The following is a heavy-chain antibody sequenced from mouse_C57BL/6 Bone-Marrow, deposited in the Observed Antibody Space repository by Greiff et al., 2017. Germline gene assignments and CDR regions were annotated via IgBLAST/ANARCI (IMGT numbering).Heavy chain of an antibody. Sequence: EVTLVESGGGLVKPGGSLKLSCAASGFTFSDYGMHWVRQAPEKGLEWVAYISSGSSTIYYADTVKGRFPISRDNAKNTLFLQMSILMSEDTTMYYCARDYYGSSSYFDYWGQGTTLTVSS. J-gene: IGHJ2*01. CDR2: ISSGSSTI. V-gene: IGHV5-17*01. CDR1: GFTFSDYG. D-gene: IGHD1-1*01. CDR3: ARDYYGSSSYFDY.